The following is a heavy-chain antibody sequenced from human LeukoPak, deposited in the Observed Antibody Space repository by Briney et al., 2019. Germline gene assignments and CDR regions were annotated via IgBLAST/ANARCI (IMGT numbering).Heavy chain of an antibody. Sequence: SETLSLTCAVYGGSFSGYSWNWIRQPPVKGLEWIGEINHSGGTNYNPSLKSRVTISVDTSKKQFSLKLSSVTAADTAVYYCARETTMVLDYWGQGTLVTVSS. CDR1: GGSFSGYS. D-gene: IGHD5-18*01. V-gene: IGHV4-34*01. CDR3: ARETTMVLDY. CDR2: INHSGGT. J-gene: IGHJ4*02.